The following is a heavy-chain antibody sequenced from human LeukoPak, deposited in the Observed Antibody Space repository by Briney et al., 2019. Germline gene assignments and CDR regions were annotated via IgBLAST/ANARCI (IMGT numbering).Heavy chain of an antibody. J-gene: IGHJ4*02. CDR3: ARESANYDILTSYYNPLDY. CDR1: GYTFTGYY. Sequence: ASVKVSCKASGYTFTGYYMHWVRQAPGQGLEWLGWINPNSGGTNYAQKFQGRVTMTRDTSISTAYMELSRLRSDDTAVYYCARESANYDILTSYYNPLDYWGQGTLVTVSS. CDR2: INPNSGGT. V-gene: IGHV1-2*02. D-gene: IGHD3-9*01.